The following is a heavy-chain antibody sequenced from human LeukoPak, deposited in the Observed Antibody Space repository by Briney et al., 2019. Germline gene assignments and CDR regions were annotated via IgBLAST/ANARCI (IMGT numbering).Heavy chain of an antibody. V-gene: IGHV3-7*01. CDR1: GFTFSSYW. CDR3: AKDHGTYDYGDYGFFDY. Sequence: PGGSLRLSCAASGFTFSSYWMSWVRQAPGKGLEWVANIKQDGSEKYYVDSVKGRFTISRDNAKNSLYLQMNSLRAEDTAVYYCAKDHGTYDYGDYGFFDYWGQGTLVTVSS. D-gene: IGHD4-17*01. CDR2: IKQDGSEK. J-gene: IGHJ4*02.